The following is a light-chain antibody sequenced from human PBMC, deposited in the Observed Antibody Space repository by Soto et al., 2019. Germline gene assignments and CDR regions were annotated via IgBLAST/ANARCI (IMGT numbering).Light chain of an antibody. CDR3: AVWDDRLSGPV. J-gene: IGLJ2*01. CDR1: SSNIGSNY. V-gene: IGLV1-47*01. CDR2: RNY. Sequence: QPVLTQPPSASGTPGQRVTISCSGSSSNIGSNYVFWYQQFPGTAPKLLIYRNYQRPSGVPDRFSGSKSGTSASLAISGLRSEDEDDYYCAVWDDRLSGPVFGGGTKLTVL.